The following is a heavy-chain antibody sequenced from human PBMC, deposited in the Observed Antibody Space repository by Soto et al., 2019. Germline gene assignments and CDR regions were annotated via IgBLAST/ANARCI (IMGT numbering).Heavy chain of an antibody. CDR3: ASRYLY. J-gene: IGHJ4*02. D-gene: IGHD3-16*02. Sequence: SETLSLTCTVSGDSISNGDYYWGWIRQPPGRGREWIGYIDSSGSTYYNPSLKSRLTMSVDLSKNLFSLRMTSVTAADTAVYYCASRYLYWGQGLLVTVSS. CDR2: IDSSGST. V-gene: IGHV4-30-4*01. CDR1: GDSISNGDYY.